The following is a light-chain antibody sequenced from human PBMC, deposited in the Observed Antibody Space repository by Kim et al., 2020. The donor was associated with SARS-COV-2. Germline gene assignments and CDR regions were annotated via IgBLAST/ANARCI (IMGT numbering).Light chain of an antibody. CDR2: QDS. CDR1: KLGDKY. CDR3: QAWDSSVV. V-gene: IGLV3-1*01. Sequence: VSVSPGQTASITCSGDKLGDKYACWYQQKPGKSPVLVIYQDSKRPSGIPERFSGSNSGNTATLTISGTQAMDEADYYCQAWDSSVVFGGGTQLTVL. J-gene: IGLJ2*01.